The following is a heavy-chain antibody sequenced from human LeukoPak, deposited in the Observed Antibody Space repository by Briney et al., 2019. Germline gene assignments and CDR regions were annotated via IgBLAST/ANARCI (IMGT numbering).Heavy chain of an antibody. J-gene: IGHJ5*02. V-gene: IGHV4-59*12. CDR2: IYYSGST. CDR3: ARRLTQYDCFDP. CDR1: GGSISSYY. Sequence: SETLSLTCTVSGGSISSYYWSWIRQPPGQGLEWIGYIYYSGSTNYNPSLKSRVTISVDTSKNQFSLHLNSVTPEDTAVYYCARRLTQYDCFDPWGQGILVTFSS. D-gene: IGHD2-2*01.